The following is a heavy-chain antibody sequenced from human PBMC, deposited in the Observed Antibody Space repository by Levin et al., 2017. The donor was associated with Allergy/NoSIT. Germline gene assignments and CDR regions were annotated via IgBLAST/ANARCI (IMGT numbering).Heavy chain of an antibody. J-gene: IGHJ4*02. CDR1: GFTFGDYA. Sequence: GGSLRLSCTASGFTFGDYAMSWFRQAPGKGLEWVGFIRSKAYGGTTEYAASVKGRFTISRDDSKSIAYLQMNSLKTEDTAVYYCTRAVLEWLLYSFDYWGQGTLVTVSS. D-gene: IGHD3-3*01. V-gene: IGHV3-49*03. CDR3: TRAVLEWLLYSFDY. CDR2: IRSKAYGGTT.